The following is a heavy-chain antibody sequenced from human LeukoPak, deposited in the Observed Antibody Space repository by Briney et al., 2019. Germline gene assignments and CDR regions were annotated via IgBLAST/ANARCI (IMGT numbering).Heavy chain of an antibody. CDR2: IWYDGSNK. D-gene: IGHD1-26*01. V-gene: IGHV3-33*01. Sequence: GGSLRLSCAASGFSFSNYGMHWVRQAPGKGLEWVAIIWYDGSNKYYADSVKGRFTISRDNSKNTLYLQMNSLRAEDTAVYYCARGVGATVRNYYFDYWGQGTLVTVSS. J-gene: IGHJ4*02. CDR1: GFSFSNYG. CDR3: ARGVGATVRNYYFDY.